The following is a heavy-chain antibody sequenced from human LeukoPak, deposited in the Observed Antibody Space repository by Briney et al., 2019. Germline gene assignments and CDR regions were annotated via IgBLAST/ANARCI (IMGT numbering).Heavy chain of an antibody. CDR1: GYTLINYG. CDR3: ARTRGSIAYDDDSSGLDFDY. J-gene: IGHJ4*02. Sequence: ASVKVSCKASGYTLINYGFSWVRQAPGQGLEWMGWISTYNGNTNYAQKFQGRVTMTEDTSTDTAYMELSSLRSEDTAVYYCARTRGSIAYDDDSSGLDFDYWGQGTLVTVSS. CDR2: ISTYNGNT. V-gene: IGHV1-18*01. D-gene: IGHD3-22*01.